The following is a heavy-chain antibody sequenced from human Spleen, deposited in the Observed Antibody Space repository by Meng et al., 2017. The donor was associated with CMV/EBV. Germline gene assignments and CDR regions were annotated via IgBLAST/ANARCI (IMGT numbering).Heavy chain of an antibody. V-gene: IGHV1-2*02. CDR2: INPNSGGT. J-gene: IGHJ4*02. Sequence: KASGYTFTGYYLHWVRQAPGQGPEWMGWINPNSGGTNYAQKFQGRVTVTRDTSISTAYMELSRLRSDDTAVYYCARGFLEWLFYCDYWGQGTLVTVSS. CDR1: GYTFTGYY. CDR3: ARGFLEWLFYCDY. D-gene: IGHD3-3*01.